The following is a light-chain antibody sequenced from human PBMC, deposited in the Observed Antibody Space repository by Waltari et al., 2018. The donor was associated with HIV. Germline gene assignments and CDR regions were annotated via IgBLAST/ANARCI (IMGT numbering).Light chain of an antibody. CDR1: SSNIGAGYD. CDR2: GNS. V-gene: IGLV1-40*01. J-gene: IGLJ3*02. CDR3: QSYDSSLSGPWV. Sequence: QSVLTQPPSVSGAPGPRVTISCPGSSSNIGAGYDVHWYQQLPGTAPKLLIYGNSNRPSGVPDRFSGSKSGTSASLAITGLQAEDEADYYCQSYDSSLSGPWVFGGGTKLTVL.